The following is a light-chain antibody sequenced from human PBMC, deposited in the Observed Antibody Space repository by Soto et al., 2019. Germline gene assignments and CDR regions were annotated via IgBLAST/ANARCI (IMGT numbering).Light chain of an antibody. V-gene: IGLV2-14*01. CDR3: NSYTTTSTYV. CDR1: SSDVGAYNY. Sequence: QSVLTQPASVSGSPGQSITISCTATSSDVGAYNYVSWYQQYPGKAPKLMIYHVSNRPSGVSNRFSGSKSGNSASLTISGLQGEDEADYYCNSYTTTSTYVFGTGTKVTVL. CDR2: HVS. J-gene: IGLJ1*01.